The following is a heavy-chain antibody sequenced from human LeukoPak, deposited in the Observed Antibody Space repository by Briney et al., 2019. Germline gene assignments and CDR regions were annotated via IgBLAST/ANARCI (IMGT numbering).Heavy chain of an antibody. CDR3: ARTWDGGNSWAEVYYFDY. CDR2: IYTSGST. Sequence: SETLSLTCTVSGGSISSYYWSWIRQPAGKGLEWIGRIYTSGSTNYNPSLKSRVTISVDTSKNQFSLKLSSVTAADTAVYYCARTWDGGNSWAEVYYFDYWGQGTLVTVSS. D-gene: IGHD4-23*01. CDR1: GGSISSYY. J-gene: IGHJ4*02. V-gene: IGHV4-4*07.